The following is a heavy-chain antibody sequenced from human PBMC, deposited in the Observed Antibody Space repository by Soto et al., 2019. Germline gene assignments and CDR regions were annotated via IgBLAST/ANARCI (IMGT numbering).Heavy chain of an antibody. J-gene: IGHJ4*02. V-gene: IGHV5-51*01. CDR3: ARLKRDGYNYSPLYY. D-gene: IGHD5-12*01. Sequence: GESLKISCQGSGYSFTSYWIGWVRQMPGKGLEWMGIIYPGDSDTRYSPSFQGQVTISADKSISTAYLQWSSLKASDTAMYYCARLKRDGYNYSPLYYWGQGTLVTVSS. CDR1: GYSFTSYW. CDR2: IYPGDSDT.